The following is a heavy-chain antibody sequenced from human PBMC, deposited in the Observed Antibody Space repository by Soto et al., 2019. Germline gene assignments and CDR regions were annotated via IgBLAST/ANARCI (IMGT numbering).Heavy chain of an antibody. CDR2: INPSGGST. CDR3: ARESGGVPRPFVDY. V-gene: IGHV1-46*01. Sequence: QVQLVQSGAEVKKPGASVKVSCKASGYTFTSYYMHWVRQAPGQGLEWMGIINPSGGSTSYAQKFKVRVTMTRVTSTSTVYRELSRLRSEDTAVYYCARESGGVPRPFVDYWGQGTLVTVAS. J-gene: IGHJ4*02. CDR1: GYTFTSYY. D-gene: IGHD3-16*01.